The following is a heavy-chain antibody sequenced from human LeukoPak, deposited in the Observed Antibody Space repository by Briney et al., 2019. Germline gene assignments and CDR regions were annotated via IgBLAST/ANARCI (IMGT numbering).Heavy chain of an antibody. J-gene: IGHJ4*02. CDR1: GFTFSTYA. Sequence: GRSLRLSCAASGFTFSTYALHWVRQSPGKGLEWVAVISYDGNNNYYADSVKGRFTISRDNSKNTLYLQMNSLRAEDTAVYYCARLSIYYDSSGYRGRPPSDYWGQGTLVTVSS. CDR3: ARLSIYYDSSGYRGRPPSDY. V-gene: IGHV3-30*14. CDR2: ISYDGNNN. D-gene: IGHD3-22*01.